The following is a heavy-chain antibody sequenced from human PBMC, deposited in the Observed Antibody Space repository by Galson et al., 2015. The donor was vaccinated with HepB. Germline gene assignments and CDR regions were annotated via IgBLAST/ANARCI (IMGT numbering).Heavy chain of an antibody. V-gene: IGHV3-23*01. Sequence: SLRLSCAASGFTFSDYAMTWVRQAPGKGPEWVSSISRTGGNTFNADPVQGRFTISRDTPKNTLHLQMNSLRVDDTAVYYCAKGPRGDDINSPPNWSDTWGQGTLVTVSS. CDR2: ISRTGGNT. CDR1: GFTFSDYA. CDR3: AKGPRGDDINSPPNWSDT. D-gene: IGHD3-9*01. J-gene: IGHJ5*02.